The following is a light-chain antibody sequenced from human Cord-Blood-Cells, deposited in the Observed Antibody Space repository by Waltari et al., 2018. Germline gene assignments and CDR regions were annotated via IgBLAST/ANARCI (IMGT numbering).Light chain of an antibody. CDR2: DAS. CDR1: QSVSSY. CDR3: QQRSNWPPRT. Sequence: EIVLTQSPATLYLSPGERATLAYRASQSVSSYLAWYQQKPGQAPRLLIYDASNRSTGIPARFSGSGSGTDFTLTISSLEPEDFAVYYCQQRSNWPPRTFGQGTKVEIK. V-gene: IGKV3-11*01. J-gene: IGKJ1*01.